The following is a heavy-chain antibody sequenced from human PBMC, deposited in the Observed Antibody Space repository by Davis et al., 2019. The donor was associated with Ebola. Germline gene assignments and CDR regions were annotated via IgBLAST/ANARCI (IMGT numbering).Heavy chain of an antibody. CDR3: ARDPGEGYWSYPMDV. Sequence: HSQTLSLTCAISGDTVSGGSGAWNWIRQSPSRGLEWLGRTYYSSKWYNDYAASVKSRITINPDTSKSHFSLKVSSVTAADTAVYYCARDPGEGYWSYPMDVWGQGTTVTVSS. CDR2: TYYSSKWYN. D-gene: IGHD2-8*02. CDR1: GDTVSGGSGA. J-gene: IGHJ6*02. V-gene: IGHV6-1*01.